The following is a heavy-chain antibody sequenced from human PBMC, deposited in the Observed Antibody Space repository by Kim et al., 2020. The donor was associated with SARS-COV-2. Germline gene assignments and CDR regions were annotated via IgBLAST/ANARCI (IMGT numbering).Heavy chain of an antibody. CDR3: ARQGTDYGDYFSLIDAFDI. D-gene: IGHD4-17*01. J-gene: IGHJ3*02. V-gene: IGHV4-59*01. Sequence: SETLSLTCTVSGGSISSYYWSWIRQPPGKGLEWIGYIYYSGSTNYNPSLKSRVTISVDTSKNQFSLKLSSVTAADTAVYYCARQGTDYGDYFSLIDAFDIWGQGTMVTVSS. CDR2: IYYSGST. CDR1: GGSISSYY.